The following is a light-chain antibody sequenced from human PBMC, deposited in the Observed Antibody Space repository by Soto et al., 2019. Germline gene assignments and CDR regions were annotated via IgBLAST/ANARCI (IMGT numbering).Light chain of an antibody. Sequence: EIVLTQSPGTLSLSPGERATLSCRASQSVSSNYLAWYQQKPGQAPRLLIYGASSRATGIPDRFSGSGSGTDFTISISRLEPEDFAVYYCPQYGSSRGTFGQGTKVEIK. CDR3: PQYGSSRGT. J-gene: IGKJ1*01. CDR2: GAS. V-gene: IGKV3-20*01. CDR1: QSVSSNY.